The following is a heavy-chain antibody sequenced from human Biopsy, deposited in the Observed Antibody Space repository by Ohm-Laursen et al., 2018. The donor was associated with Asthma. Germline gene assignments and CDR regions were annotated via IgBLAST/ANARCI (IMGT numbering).Heavy chain of an antibody. CDR2: ISYDGSNK. CDR3: ARESSVAGSSDFDY. V-gene: IGHV3-30*03. J-gene: IGHJ4*02. CDR1: GFTFSSYG. Sequence: SLRLSCAASGFTFSSYGMHWVRQAPGKGLEWVAVISYDGSNKYYADSVKGRFTISRDNSKNTLYLQMNSLRAEDTAVYYCARESSVAGSSDFDYWGQGTLVAVSS. D-gene: IGHD6-19*01.